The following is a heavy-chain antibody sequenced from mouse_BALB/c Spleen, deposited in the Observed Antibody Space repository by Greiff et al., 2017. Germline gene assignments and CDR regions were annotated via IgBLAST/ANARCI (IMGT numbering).Heavy chain of an antibody. J-gene: IGHJ1*01. D-gene: IGHD1-1*01. CDR1: GFTFSSYA. Sequence: EVQRVESGGGLVKPGGSLKLSCAASGFTFSSYAMSWVRQTPEKRLEWVASISSGGSTYYPDSVKGRFTISRDNARNILYLQMSSLRSEDTAMYYCARGDICYGSSYWYCDVWGAGTTVTVSS. V-gene: IGHV5-6-5*01. CDR3: ARGDICYGSSYWYCDV. CDR2: ISSGGST.